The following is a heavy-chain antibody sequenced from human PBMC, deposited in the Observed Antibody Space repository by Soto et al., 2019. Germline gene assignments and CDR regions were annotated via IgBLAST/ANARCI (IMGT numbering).Heavy chain of an antibody. CDR1: GFTFSSYA. CDR2: ISSGGGT. D-gene: IGHD7-27*01. Sequence: EVQLLESGGGLVQPGGSLRLSCAASGFTFSSYAMSWVRQAPGKGLECVSTISSGGGTYYADSVKGRFTISRDNSKNSLYLQMSSLRADDTAVYYCAKASATGKSDGMDVW. J-gene: IGHJ6*01. CDR3: AKASATGKSDGMDV. V-gene: IGHV3-23*01.